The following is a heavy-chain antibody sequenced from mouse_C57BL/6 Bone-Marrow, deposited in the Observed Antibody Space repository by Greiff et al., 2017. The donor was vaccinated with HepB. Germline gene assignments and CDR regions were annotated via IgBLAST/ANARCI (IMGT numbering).Heavy chain of an antibody. Sequence: EVKLQESGGGLVQPGGSRKLSCAASGFTFSSFGMHWVRQAPEKGLEWVAYISSGSNTVYFVDTMKGRFNISRDNPKNTLFLQMTSLRSEDTAKYYCARSAYYYGSYWYFDVWGAGTTVTVSS. CDR3: ARSAYYYGSYWYFDV. D-gene: IGHD1-1*01. CDR2: ISSGSNTV. V-gene: IGHV5-17*02. J-gene: IGHJ1*01. CDR1: GFTFSSFG.